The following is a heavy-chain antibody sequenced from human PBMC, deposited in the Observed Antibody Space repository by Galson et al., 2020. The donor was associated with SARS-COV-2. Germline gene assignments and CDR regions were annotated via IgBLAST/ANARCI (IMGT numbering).Heavy chain of an antibody. CDR3: ATAPPFLITGTTGANWFDP. CDR2: FDTADGET. J-gene: IGHJ5*02. V-gene: IGHV1-24*01. Sequence: ASVKVSCKVSGYTLTELSMHWVRQAPGKGLEWMGGFDTADGETIYAQKFQGRVTMTEDTSTDTAYMELSSLRSEDTAVYYCATAPPFLITGTTGANWFDPWGQGTLVTVSS. CDR1: GYTLTELS. D-gene: IGHD1-7*01.